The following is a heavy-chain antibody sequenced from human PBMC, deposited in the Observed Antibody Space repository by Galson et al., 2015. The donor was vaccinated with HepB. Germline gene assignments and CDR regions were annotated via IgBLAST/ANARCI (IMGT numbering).Heavy chain of an antibody. J-gene: IGHJ3*02. Sequence: SVKVSCKASGGTFSSYAISWVRQAPGQGLEWMGWINAGNGNTKYSQKFQGRVTITRDTSASTAYMELSSLRSEDTAVYYCARTYYDYIWGSYAFDIWGQGTMVTVSS. CDR1: GGTFSSYA. CDR2: INAGNGNT. D-gene: IGHD3-16*01. CDR3: ARTYYDYIWGSYAFDI. V-gene: IGHV1-3*01.